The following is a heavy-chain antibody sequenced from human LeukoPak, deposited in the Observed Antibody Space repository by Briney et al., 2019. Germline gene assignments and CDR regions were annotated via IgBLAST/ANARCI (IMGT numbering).Heavy chain of an antibody. D-gene: IGHD4-17*01. V-gene: IGHV3-74*01. CDR1: GFTFSSYW. CDR3: AKTGYGDYVSIDWFDP. Sequence: PGGSLRLSCAASGFTFSSYWMHWVRQAPGKGLVWVSRINTDGSSTSYADSVKGRFTISRDNAKNTLYLQMNSLRAEDTAVYYCAKTGYGDYVSIDWFDPWGQGTLVTVSS. J-gene: IGHJ5*02. CDR2: INTDGSST.